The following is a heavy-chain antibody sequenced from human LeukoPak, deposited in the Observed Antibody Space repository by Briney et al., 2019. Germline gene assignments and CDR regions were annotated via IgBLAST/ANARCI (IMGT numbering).Heavy chain of an antibody. V-gene: IGHV3-53*01. CDR2: IYSGGNI. D-gene: IGHD2-15*01. Sequence: GGSLRLSCAASGFTVSSTHMSWVRQAPGMGLEWVSVIYSGGNIYYIESVKGRFTISRDTSKNTLYLQMNSLRAEDTAVYFCAGRHCSGGGCYFAGADPFDYWGQGTLVTVSS. CDR1: GFTVSSTH. CDR3: AGRHCSGGGCYFAGADPFDY. J-gene: IGHJ4*02.